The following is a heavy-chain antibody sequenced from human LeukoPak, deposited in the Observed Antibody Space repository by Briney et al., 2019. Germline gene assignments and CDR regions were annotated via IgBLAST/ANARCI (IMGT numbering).Heavy chain of an antibody. J-gene: IGHJ5*02. CDR2: INPNSGGT. Sequence: ASVKVSCKASGYTFTSYYMHWVRQAPGQGLEWMGWINPNSGGTNYAQKFQGRVTMTRDTSISTAYMELRSLRSDDTAVYYCARGYCSSTSCKREGWFDPWGQGTLVTVSS. CDR3: ARGYCSSTSCKREGWFDP. D-gene: IGHD2-2*01. V-gene: IGHV1-2*02. CDR1: GYTFTSYY.